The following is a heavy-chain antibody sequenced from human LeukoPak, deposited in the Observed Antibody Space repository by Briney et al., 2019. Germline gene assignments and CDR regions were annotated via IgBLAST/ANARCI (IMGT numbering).Heavy chain of an antibody. V-gene: IGHV4-34*01. CDR2: INHSGST. Sequence: SETLSLTCAVYGGSFSGYYWSWIRQPPGKGLEWIGEINHSGSTNYNPSLKSRVTISVDTSKNQFSLKLSSVTAADTAVYYCARDYDSSGYYSPLGYWGQGTLVTASS. CDR1: GGSFSGYY. CDR3: ARDYDSSGYYSPLGY. D-gene: IGHD3-22*01. J-gene: IGHJ4*02.